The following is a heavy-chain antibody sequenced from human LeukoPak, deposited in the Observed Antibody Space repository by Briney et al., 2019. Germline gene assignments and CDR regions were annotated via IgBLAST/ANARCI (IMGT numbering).Heavy chain of an antibody. D-gene: IGHD3-3*01. CDR2: IYSGGST. CDR3: ATEPTVFGVVTQEYYFDY. CDR1: GFTVSNNY. V-gene: IGHV3-66*01. J-gene: IGHJ4*02. Sequence: GGSLRLSCAASGFTVSNNYMTWVRQAPGKGLEWVSLIYSGGSTYYADSVKGRFTISRDNSKNTLYLQMNSLRAEDTAVYYCATEPTVFGVVTQEYYFDYWGQGTLVTVSS.